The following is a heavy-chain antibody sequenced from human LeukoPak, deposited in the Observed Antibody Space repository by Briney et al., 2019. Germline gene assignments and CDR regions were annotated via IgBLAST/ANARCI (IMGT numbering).Heavy chain of an antibody. J-gene: IGHJ4*02. D-gene: IGHD1-26*01. CDR3: ARTRVGEYYDN. CDR1: GFTFSSYR. V-gene: IGHV3-21*01. CDR2: ISSGSNYI. Sequence: GGSLRLSCAASGFTFSSYRMNWVRQAPGKGLEWVSTISSGSNYIYYADSTKGRFTISRDNAKDSLYLQMNSLRAEDTAVYFCARTRVGEYYDNWGQGTLVTVSS.